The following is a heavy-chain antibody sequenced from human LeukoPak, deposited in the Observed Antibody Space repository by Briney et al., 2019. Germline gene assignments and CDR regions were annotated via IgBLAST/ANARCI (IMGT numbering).Heavy chain of an antibody. CDR2: ISGDAVTS. CDR1: GFTFKNYA. Sequence: GGSLRLSCAASGFTFKNYAMNWVRQSPGQGLEWVSTISGDAVTSWYADSVKGRFTVSRDNSKNIVFLQMNSLRAEDTAIYYCAKDVMRCSGGCIWGQGTLVTVSS. J-gene: IGHJ4*02. CDR3: AKDVMRCSGGCI. V-gene: IGHV3-23*01. D-gene: IGHD2-15*01.